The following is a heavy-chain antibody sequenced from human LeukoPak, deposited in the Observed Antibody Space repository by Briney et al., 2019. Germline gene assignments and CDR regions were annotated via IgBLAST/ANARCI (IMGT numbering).Heavy chain of an antibody. J-gene: IGHJ4*02. D-gene: IGHD3-9*01. CDR3: AKSGPNPDYDILTGLDY. CDR1: GFTFSYYA. Sequence: GGSLRLSCAASGFTFSYYAMAWVRQAPGKGLEWVSVFYGDGRTFYADPVKGRFTISRDNSKNTVSLQMNSLRAEDTAVYYCAKSGPNPDYDILTGLDYWGQGALVTVSS. CDR2: FYGDGRT. V-gene: IGHV3-23*03.